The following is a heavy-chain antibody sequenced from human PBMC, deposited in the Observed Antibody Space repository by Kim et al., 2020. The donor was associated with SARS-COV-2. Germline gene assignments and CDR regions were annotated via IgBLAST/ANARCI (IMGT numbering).Heavy chain of an antibody. Sequence: SVKVSCKASGGTFSSYAISWVRQAPGQGLEWMGGIIPIFGTANYAQKFQGRVTITADESTSTAYMELSSLRSEDTAVYYCASVDTGRRGMDVWGQGTTVTVSS. CDR1: GGTFSSYA. V-gene: IGHV1-69*13. D-gene: IGHD5-18*01. J-gene: IGHJ6*02. CDR2: IIPIFGTA. CDR3: ASVDTGRRGMDV.